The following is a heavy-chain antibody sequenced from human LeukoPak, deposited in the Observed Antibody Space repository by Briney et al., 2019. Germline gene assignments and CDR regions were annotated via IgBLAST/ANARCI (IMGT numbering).Heavy chain of an antibody. V-gene: IGHV3-23*01. Sequence: PGGSLRLSCAASGFTFSSYAMSWIRQAPGKGLEWVPAISGSGGSTYYADSVKGRFTISRDNSKNTLYLQMNSLRAEDTAVYYCAKDSLRITIFGVVIIPVSYFDYWGQGTLVTVSS. CDR1: GFTFSSYA. CDR2: ISGSGGST. CDR3: AKDSLRITIFGVVIIPVSYFDY. J-gene: IGHJ4*02. D-gene: IGHD3-3*01.